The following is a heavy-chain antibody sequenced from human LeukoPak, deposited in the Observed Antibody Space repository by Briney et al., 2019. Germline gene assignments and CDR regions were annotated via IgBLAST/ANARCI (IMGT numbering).Heavy chain of an antibody. J-gene: IGHJ3*02. V-gene: IGHV4-59*01. Sequence: PSETLSLTCTVSGGSINGYYWNWIRQPPGKALEWIGYIYYSGSTYYNPSLNNRVSMSVDPSKSQVSLRLSSVTAADTAVYFCARDLLEVNSKRAFDIWGQGTMVTVS. CDR1: GGSINGYY. CDR3: ARDLLEVNSKRAFDI. CDR2: IYYSGST. D-gene: IGHD3-22*01.